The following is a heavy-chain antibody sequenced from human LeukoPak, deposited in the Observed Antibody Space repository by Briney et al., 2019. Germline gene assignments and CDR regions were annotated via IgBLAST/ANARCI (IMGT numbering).Heavy chain of an antibody. J-gene: IGHJ6*04. V-gene: IGHV3-23*01. CDR1: GFTFRSYV. Sequence: AGSLRLSCAASGFTFRSYVMSWVRQAPGKGLEWVSTISGSSVTTYYADSVKGRFTISRDNSKNTLYLQMNSLRAEDTAVYYCAKLGITMIGGVWGKGTTVTISS. CDR3: AKLGITMIGGV. D-gene: IGHD3-10*02. CDR2: ISGSSVTT.